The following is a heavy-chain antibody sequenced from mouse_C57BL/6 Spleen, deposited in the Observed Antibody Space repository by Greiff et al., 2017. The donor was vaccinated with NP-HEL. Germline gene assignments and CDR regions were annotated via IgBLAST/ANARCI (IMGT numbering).Heavy chain of an antibody. CDR1: GFSLTSYA. CDR2: IWTGGGT. D-gene: IGHD2-4*01. J-gene: IGHJ3*01. CDR3: ARFDMIHDARAWFAY. V-gene: IGHV2-9-1*01. Sequence: VQRVESGPGLVAPSQSLSITCTVSGFSLTSYAISWVRQPPGKGLEWLGVIWTGGGTNYNSALKSRLSISKDNSKSQVFLKMNSLQTDDTARYYCARFDMIHDARAWFAYWGQGTLVTVSA.